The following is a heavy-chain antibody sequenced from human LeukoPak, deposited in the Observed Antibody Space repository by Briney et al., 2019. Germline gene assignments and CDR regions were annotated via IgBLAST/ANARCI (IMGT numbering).Heavy chain of an antibody. CDR1: GGTFSSYA. J-gene: IGHJ4*02. Sequence: ASVKVSCKASGGTFSSYAISWVRQAPGQGLEWMGGIIPIFGTANYAQKFQGRVTITTDESTSTAYMELSSLRSEDTAVYYCARGNSSNQEYYDFWSGYYTFDYWGQGTLVTVSS. CDR3: ARGNSSNQEYYDFWSGYYTFDY. D-gene: IGHD3-3*01. V-gene: IGHV1-69*05. CDR2: IIPIFGTA.